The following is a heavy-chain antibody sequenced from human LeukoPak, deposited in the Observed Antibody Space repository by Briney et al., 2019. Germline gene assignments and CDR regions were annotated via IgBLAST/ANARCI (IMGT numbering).Heavy chain of an antibody. Sequence: EASVKVSCKASGYTFTGYYMHWVRQAPGQGLEWMGWINPNSGGTNYAQKFQGRVTMTRDTSISTAYMELSRLRSDDTAVYYCARDLVVPATTVYDYWGQGTLVTVSS. CDR3: ARDLVVPATTVYDY. D-gene: IGHD2-2*01. CDR2: INPNSGGT. V-gene: IGHV1-2*02. CDR1: GYTFTGYY. J-gene: IGHJ4*02.